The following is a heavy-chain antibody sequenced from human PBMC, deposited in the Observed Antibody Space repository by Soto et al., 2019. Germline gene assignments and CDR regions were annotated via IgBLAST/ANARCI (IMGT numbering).Heavy chain of an antibody. CDR2: ISGSGGST. Sequence: GGSLRLSCAASGFTFSSYAMSWVRQAPGKGLEWVSAISGSGGSTYYADSVKGRFTISRDNSKNTLYLQMNSLRAEDTAVYYCARPRVMMGYYFDYWGQGTLVTVSS. CDR3: ARPRVMMGYYFDY. D-gene: IGHD3-16*01. V-gene: IGHV3-23*01. J-gene: IGHJ4*02. CDR1: GFTFSSYA.